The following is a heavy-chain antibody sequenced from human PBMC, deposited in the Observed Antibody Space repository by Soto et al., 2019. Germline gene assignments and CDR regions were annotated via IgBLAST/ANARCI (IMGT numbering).Heavy chain of an antibody. V-gene: IGHV4-31*03. J-gene: IGHJ4*02. CDR1: GGSISSAAYY. Sequence: QVQLQESGPGLVKPSQTLSLSCTVSGGSISSAAYYWSWIRQHPGKGLEWIGYISHSGSTYYTPSLKSRVIVSADTSTTQFSLNLTSVTAADTAVYYCSREYTYGSNCFECWGQGALVTVSS. CDR2: ISHSGST. D-gene: IGHD5-18*01. CDR3: SREYTYGSNCFEC.